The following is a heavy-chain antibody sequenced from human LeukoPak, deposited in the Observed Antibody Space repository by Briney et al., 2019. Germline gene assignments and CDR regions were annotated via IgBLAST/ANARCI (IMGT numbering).Heavy chain of an antibody. CDR2: IIPILGIA. V-gene: IGHV1-69*04. Sequence: ASVKVSCKASGGTSSSYAISWVRQAPGQGLEWMGRIIPILGIANYAQKFQGRVTITADKSTSTAYMELSSLRSEDTAVYYCASVEMATIRAFDIWGQGTMVTVSS. CDR3: ASVEMATIRAFDI. J-gene: IGHJ3*02. D-gene: IGHD5-24*01. CDR1: GGTSSSYA.